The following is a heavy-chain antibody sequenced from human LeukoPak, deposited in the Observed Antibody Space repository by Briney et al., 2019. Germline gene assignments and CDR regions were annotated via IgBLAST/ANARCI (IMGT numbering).Heavy chain of an antibody. D-gene: IGHD1-26*01. J-gene: IGHJ4*02. CDR2: IWYDGSNK. Sequence: GGSLRLSCAPSGFTFSVHWIHWVRQAPGKGLEWVAVIWYDGSNKYYADSVKGRFTISRDNSKNTLYLQMNSLRVEDTAMYYCATNSGSPGGYWGQGTLVTVSS. CDR1: GFTFSVHW. V-gene: IGHV3-33*08. CDR3: ATNSGSPGGY.